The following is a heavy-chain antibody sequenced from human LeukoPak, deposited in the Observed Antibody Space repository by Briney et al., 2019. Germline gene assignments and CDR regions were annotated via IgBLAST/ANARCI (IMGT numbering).Heavy chain of an antibody. CDR1: GYTFTSYD. J-gene: IGHJ4*02. Sequence: ASVKVSCKASGYTFTSYDINWVRQATGQGLEWMGIINPSGGSTSYAQKFQGRVTMTRDMSTSTVYMELSSLRSEDTAVYYCARDSFVGGYDSSSFYWGQGTLVTVSS. D-gene: IGHD5-12*01. CDR2: INPSGGST. V-gene: IGHV1-46*01. CDR3: ARDSFVGGYDSSSFY.